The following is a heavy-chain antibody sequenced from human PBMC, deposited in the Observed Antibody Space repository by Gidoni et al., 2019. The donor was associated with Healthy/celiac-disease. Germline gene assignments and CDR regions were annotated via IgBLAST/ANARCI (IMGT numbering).Heavy chain of an antibody. D-gene: IGHD2-21*01. V-gene: IGHV3-30*18. CDR1: GFPFSSFG. Sequence: QVQLVESGGGVVQPGRSLRLSCAASGFPFSSFGMPWVRQAPGKGLEWVAVISYDGSNKYYADSVKGRFTISRDNSKNTLYLQMNSLRAEDTAVYYCAKEAIVVGLSGNYYYYGMDVWGQGTTVTVSS. CDR3: AKEAIVVGLSGNYYYYGMDV. J-gene: IGHJ6*02. CDR2: ISYDGSNK.